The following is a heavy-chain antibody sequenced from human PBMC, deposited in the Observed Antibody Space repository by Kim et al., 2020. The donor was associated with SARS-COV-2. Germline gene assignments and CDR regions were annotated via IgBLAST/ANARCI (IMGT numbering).Heavy chain of an antibody. CDR3: ARHQWYSCGCVVAFYY. V-gene: IGHV4-39*01. J-gene: IGHJ6*01. CDR2: DYYIGNT. Sequence: SETLSLTCTVSGGSLSSSSYYWGWIRPPPGKGLEWIGTDYYIGNTYYNPSLKSRVTISVDTSKNQLSLKLGSATAADTAVYSLARHQWYSCGCVVAFYY. D-gene: IGHD6-19*01. CDR1: GGSLSSSSYY.